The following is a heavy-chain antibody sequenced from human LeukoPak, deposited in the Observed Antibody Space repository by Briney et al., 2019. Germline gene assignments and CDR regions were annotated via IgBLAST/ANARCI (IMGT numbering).Heavy chain of an antibody. CDR3: ASLVGYSYGPTGYYYYGMDV. CDR2: IIPIFGAA. CDR1: GGTFSSYA. V-gene: IGHV1-69*13. D-gene: IGHD5-18*01. J-gene: IGHJ6*02. Sequence: SVKVSCKASGGTFSSYAISWVRQAPGQGLEWMGGIIPIFGAANYAQKFQGRVTITADESTSTAYMELSSLRSEDTAVYYCASLVGYSYGPTGYYYYGMDVWGQGTTVTVSS.